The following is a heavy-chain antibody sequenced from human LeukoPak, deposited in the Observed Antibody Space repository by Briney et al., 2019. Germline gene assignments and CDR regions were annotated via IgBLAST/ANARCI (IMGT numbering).Heavy chain of an antibody. J-gene: IGHJ4*02. CDR1: GFAFSSYT. V-gene: IGHV3-23*01. D-gene: IGHD3-16*01. CDR3: AKFDDSMWYFDY. Sequence: GGSLRLSCAASGFAFSSYTMNWVRQAPGKGLECVSGISGSDGSTYYADSVKGRFTISRDNSKNTLYLQMNSLRAEDTAVYYCAKFDDSMWYFDYWGQGTLVTVSS. CDR2: ISGSDGST.